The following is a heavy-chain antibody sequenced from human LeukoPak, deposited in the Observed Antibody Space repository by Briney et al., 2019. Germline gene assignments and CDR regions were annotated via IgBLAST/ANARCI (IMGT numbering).Heavy chain of an antibody. V-gene: IGHV3-30*18. CDR1: GFTFSSYG. CDR2: ISYDGSNK. D-gene: IGHD1-7*01. Sequence: GGSLRLSCAASGFTFSSYGMHWVRQAPGKGLEWVAVISYDGSNKYYADSVKGRFTISRDNSKNTLYLQMNSLRAEDTAVYYCAKDKANWNYDPWGQGTLVTVSS. J-gene: IGHJ5*02. CDR3: AKDKANWNYDP.